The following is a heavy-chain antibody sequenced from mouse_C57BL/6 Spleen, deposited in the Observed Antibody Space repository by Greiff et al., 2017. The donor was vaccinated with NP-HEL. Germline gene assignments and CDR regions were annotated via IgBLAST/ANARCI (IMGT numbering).Heavy chain of an antibody. CDR1: GYTFTGYW. CDR3: ARWHYYGSSSYWYFDV. J-gene: IGHJ1*03. CDR2: ILPGSGST. V-gene: IGHV1-9*01. Sequence: QVQLKESGAELMKPGASVKLSCKATGYTFTGYWIEWVKQRPGHGLEWIGEILPGSGSTNYNEKFKGKATFTADTSSNTAYMQLSSLTTEDSAIYYCARWHYYGSSSYWYFDVWGTRTTVTVSS. D-gene: IGHD1-1*01.